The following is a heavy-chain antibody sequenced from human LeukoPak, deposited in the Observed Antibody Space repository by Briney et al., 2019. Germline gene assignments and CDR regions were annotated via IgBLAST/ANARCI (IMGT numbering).Heavy chain of an antibody. CDR2: IYHSGST. CDR1: SGSFSGYY. J-gene: IGHJ4*02. D-gene: IGHD6-6*01. CDR3: ARRSHYSTSSGASG. Sequence: PSETLSLTCAVYSGSFSGYYWNWIRQPPGKGLEWIGEIYHSGSTNYNPSLKSRVTISVDTSKNQFSLKLRSVTAADTAVYYCARRSHYSTSSGASGWGQGTLVTVSS. V-gene: IGHV4-34*01.